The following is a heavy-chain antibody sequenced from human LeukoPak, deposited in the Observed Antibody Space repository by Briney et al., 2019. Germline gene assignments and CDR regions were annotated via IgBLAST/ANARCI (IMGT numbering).Heavy chain of an antibody. CDR2: IYHSGST. J-gene: IGHJ6*03. V-gene: IGHV4-4*02. CDR3: ARHDIEGITMIVVAGRRWAYMDV. Sequence: PSGTLSLTSAVSGGSISSSNWWSWIRQPPGKGLEWIGEIYHSGSTNYNSSLKSRVTISVDKSKNQFSLKLSSVTAADTAVYYCARHDIEGITMIVVAGRRWAYMDVWGKGTTVIISS. D-gene: IGHD3-22*01. CDR1: GGSISSSNW.